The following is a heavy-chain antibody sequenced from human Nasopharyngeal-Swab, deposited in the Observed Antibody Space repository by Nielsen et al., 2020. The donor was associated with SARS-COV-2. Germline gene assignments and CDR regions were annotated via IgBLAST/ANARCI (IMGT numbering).Heavy chain of an antibody. D-gene: IGHD6-13*01. CDR1: GYSISSGYY. V-gene: IGHV4-38-2*02. J-gene: IGHJ4*02. CDR3: AREGLAAASDY. Sequence: SETLSLTCTVSGYSISSGYYWGWIRQPPGKGLEWIGSIYHSGSTYYNPSLKGRVTISVDTSKNQFSLKLSSVTAADTAVYYCAREGLAAASDYWGQGTLVTVSS. CDR2: IYHSGST.